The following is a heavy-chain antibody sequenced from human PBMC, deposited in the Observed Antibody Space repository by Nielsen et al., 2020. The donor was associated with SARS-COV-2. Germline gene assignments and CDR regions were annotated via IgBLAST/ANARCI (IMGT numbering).Heavy chain of an antibody. V-gene: IGHV3-48*01. Sequence: GGSLRLSCAASGFTFSIYAMNWVRQAPGKGLEWVSYISSSSSTIFYADSVKGRFTISRDNSKNTLYLQMNSLRAEDTAVYYCAKRYYDILTGYWGNFDYWGQGTLVTVSS. D-gene: IGHD3-9*01. J-gene: IGHJ4*02. CDR2: ISSSSSTI. CDR3: AKRYYDILTGYWGNFDY. CDR1: GFTFSIYA.